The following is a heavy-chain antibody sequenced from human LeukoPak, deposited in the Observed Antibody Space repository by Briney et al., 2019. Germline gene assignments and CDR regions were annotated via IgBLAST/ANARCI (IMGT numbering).Heavy chain of an antibody. CDR3: ERAADTAMVHLYY. D-gene: IGHD5-18*01. J-gene: IGHJ4*02. CDR2: INPNSGGT. CDR1: GYTFSAYN. Sequence: ASVKVSCKAPGYTFSAYNLHAVRQAPGQGLEWMGWINPNSGGTNYAQKFQGRVTMTRDTSISTAYMELSRLRSDDTAVYYCERAADTAMVHLYYWGQGTLVTVSS. V-gene: IGHV1-2*02.